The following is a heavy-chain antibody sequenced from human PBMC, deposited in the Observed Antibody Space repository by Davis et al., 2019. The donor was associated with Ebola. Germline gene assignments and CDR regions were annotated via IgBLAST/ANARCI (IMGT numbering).Heavy chain of an antibody. D-gene: IGHD2-2*01. V-gene: IGHV3-7*03. Sequence: PGGSLRLSCAASGFTFSSYWMSWVRQAPGKGLEWVANIKQDGSEKYYVDSVKGRFTISRDNAKNSLYLQMNSLRAEDTAVYYCAREGVVPAAIPWFDPWGQGTLVTVSS. J-gene: IGHJ5*02. CDR3: AREGVVPAAIPWFDP. CDR1: GFTFSSYW. CDR2: IKQDGSEK.